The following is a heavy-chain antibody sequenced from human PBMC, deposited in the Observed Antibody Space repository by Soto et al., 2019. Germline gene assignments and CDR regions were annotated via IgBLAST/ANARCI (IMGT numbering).Heavy chain of an antibody. CDR2: IYYSGST. CDR1: GGSISSGDYY. Sequence: SETLSLTCTVSGGSISSGDYYWSWIRQPPGKGLEWIGYIYYSGSTYYNPSLKSRVTISVDTSKNQFSLKLSSVTAADTAVYYCARGAEPIFGLHGMDVWGQGTTVTVSS. D-gene: IGHD3-3*01. J-gene: IGHJ6*02. CDR3: ARGAEPIFGLHGMDV. V-gene: IGHV4-30-4*01.